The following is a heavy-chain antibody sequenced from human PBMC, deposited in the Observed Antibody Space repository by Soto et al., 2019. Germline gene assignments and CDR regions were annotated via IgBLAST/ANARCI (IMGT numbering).Heavy chain of an antibody. D-gene: IGHD2-2*01. CDR1: GFTFSSYA. CDR2: ISGSGGST. J-gene: IGHJ6*02. CDR3: TRHGEEYCSSTSCYQYYYYGMDV. Sequence: GGSLRLSCAASGFTFSSYAMSWVRQAPGKGLEWVSAISGSGGSTYYADSVKGRFTISRDDSKNTAYLQMNSLKTEDTAVYYCTRHGEEYCSSTSCYQYYYYGMDVWGQGTTVTVSS. V-gene: IGHV3-23*01.